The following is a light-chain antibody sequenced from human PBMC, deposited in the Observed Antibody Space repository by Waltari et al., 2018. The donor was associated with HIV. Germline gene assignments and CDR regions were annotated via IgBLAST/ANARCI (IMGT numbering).Light chain of an antibody. CDR1: RATIGSTS. Sequence: QSVLPQPRSSSGTPGQGVTLSCSGSRATIGSTSVNWYHPIPGAAPQVLIYYNDQRPAGVPDRFSGSKSGTSASLAFSGIQSEDEADYYCETWDSSLNAVVFGGGTKLTVL. V-gene: IGLV1-44*01. CDR3: ETWDSSLNAVV. J-gene: IGLJ2*01. CDR2: YND.